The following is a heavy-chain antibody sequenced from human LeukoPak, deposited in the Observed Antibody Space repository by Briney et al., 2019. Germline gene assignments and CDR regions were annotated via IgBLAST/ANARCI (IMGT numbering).Heavy chain of an antibody. V-gene: IGHV3-23*01. CDR2: ISGSGGST. J-gene: IGHJ1*01. CDR1: GFTFSSYG. Sequence: GGSLRLSCAASGFTFSSYGMHWVRQAPGKGLEWVSAISGSGGSTYYADSVKGRFTISRDNSKNTLYLQMNSLRAEDTAVYYCAKGLVEFGEPKYFQHWGQGTLVTVSS. CDR3: AKGLVEFGEPKYFQH. D-gene: IGHD3-10*01.